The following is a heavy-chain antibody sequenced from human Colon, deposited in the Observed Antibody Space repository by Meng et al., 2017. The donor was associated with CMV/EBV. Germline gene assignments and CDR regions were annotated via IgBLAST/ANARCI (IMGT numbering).Heavy chain of an antibody. CDR3: VKNDGWSKSAV. CDR1: AFSFSNYA. Sequence: GGSLRLSCAASAFSFSNYAVHWGRQAPGKGLEWVAVISFDGTNEYYADSVKGRFTISRDNSKSTIYLQMNSLRAEDTAVYYCVKNDGWSKSAVWGQGILVTVSS. V-gene: IGHV3-30-3*01. J-gene: IGHJ4*02. CDR2: ISFDGTNE. D-gene: IGHD2-15*01.